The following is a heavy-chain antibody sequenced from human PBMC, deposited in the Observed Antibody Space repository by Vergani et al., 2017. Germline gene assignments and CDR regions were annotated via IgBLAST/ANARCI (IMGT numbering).Heavy chain of an antibody. CDR3: ARAVAAWRYFDL. Sequence: QVQLQQWGAGLLKPSETLSLTCAVYGGSFSGYYWSWIRQPPGKGLEWIGEINHSGSTNYNPSLKSRVTLSVDTSKNQFSLKLSSVTAADTAVYYCARAVAAWRYFDLWGRGTLVTVSS. J-gene: IGHJ2*01. CDR2: INHSGST. D-gene: IGHD2-15*01. V-gene: IGHV4-34*01. CDR1: GGSFSGYY.